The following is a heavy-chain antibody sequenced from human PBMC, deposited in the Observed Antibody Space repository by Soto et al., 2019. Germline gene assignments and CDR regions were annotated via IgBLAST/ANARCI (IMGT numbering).Heavy chain of an antibody. Sequence: SETLSLTCTVSGLSVTSDSYWSWIRQAPGKGLEWIGYAYYRGGTRYNPSLRSRLTISVDTSKNQFSLSLSSVTPTDTAVYYCARDLGQGNAPAHKYFAFWGQGSLDTVSS. CDR2: AYYRGGT. V-gene: IGHV4-61*01. J-gene: IGHJ4*02. D-gene: IGHD3-16*01. CDR3: ARDLGQGNAPAHKYFAF. CDR1: GLSVTSDSY.